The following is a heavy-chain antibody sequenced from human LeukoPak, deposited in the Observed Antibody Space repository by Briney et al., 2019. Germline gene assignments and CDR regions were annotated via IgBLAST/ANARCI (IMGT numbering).Heavy chain of an antibody. CDR2: IYTSGST. D-gene: IGHD3-16*01. V-gene: IGHV4-61*02. CDR3: ARDPLGY. Sequence: SETLSLTCTVSGGSISSGSYYWSWIRQPAGKGLEWIGRIYTSGSTNYNPSLKSRVTISVDTSKNQLSLKLSSVTAADTAVYYCARDPLGYWGQGTLVTVSS. CDR1: GGSISSGSYY. J-gene: IGHJ4*02.